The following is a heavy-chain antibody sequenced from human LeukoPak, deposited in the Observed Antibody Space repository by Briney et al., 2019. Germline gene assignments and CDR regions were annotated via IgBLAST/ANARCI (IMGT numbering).Heavy chain of an antibody. CDR2: ITYDGSNK. V-gene: IGHV3-30-3*01. CDR3: ARDLTVGATGH. J-gene: IGHJ4*02. D-gene: IGHD1-26*01. CDR1: GFTFSSYA. Sequence: GGSLRLSCAASGFTFSSYAMHWVRQAPGKGLEWVAVITYDGSNKYYADSVKGRFTISRDNSKNTLYLQMNSLRAEDTAVYCCARDLTVGATGHWGQGTLVTVSS.